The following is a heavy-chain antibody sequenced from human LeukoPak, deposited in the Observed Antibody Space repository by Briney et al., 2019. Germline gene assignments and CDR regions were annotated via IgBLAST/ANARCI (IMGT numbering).Heavy chain of an antibody. D-gene: IGHD6-6*01. CDR2: IYYTGST. CDR1: GGSISTYY. CDR3: ARFRVIAARALDY. J-gene: IGHJ4*02. V-gene: IGHV4-59*12. Sequence: SETLSLTCTLSGGSISTYYWSWVRQPPGKGLEWIGYIYYTGSTNYNPSLKSRVTISVDTSKNQFSLKLSSVTAADTAVYYCARFRVIAARALDYWGQGTLVTVSS.